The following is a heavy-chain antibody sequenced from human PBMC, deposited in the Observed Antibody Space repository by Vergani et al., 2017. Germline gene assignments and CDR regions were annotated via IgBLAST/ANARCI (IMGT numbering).Heavy chain of an antibody. Sequence: QVQLVQSGAEVKKPGASVKVSCKVSGYTLTELSMHWVRQAPGKGLEWMGGFDPEDGETIYAQKFQGRVTMTTDTSTSTADMELRSLRSDDTAVYYCARGTDSGDYARWFDPWGQGTLVTVSS. CDR3: ARGTDSGDYARWFDP. D-gene: IGHD4-17*01. CDR2: FDPEDGET. V-gene: IGHV1-24*01. CDR1: GYTLTELS. J-gene: IGHJ5*02.